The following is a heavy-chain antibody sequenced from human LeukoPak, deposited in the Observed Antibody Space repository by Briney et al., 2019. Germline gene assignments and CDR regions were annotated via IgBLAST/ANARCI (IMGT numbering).Heavy chain of an antibody. D-gene: IGHD3-3*01. Sequence: SETLSLTCTVSGGSISSSSYYWGWIRQPPGKGLEWIGSIYYSGSTNYNPSLKSRVTISVDTSKNQFSLKLSSVTAADTAVYYCAGENKVLRFLERFNLDASDVWGQGTSVTVSS. V-gene: IGHV4-39*07. CDR1: GGSISSSSYY. CDR3: AGENKVLRFLERFNLDASDV. J-gene: IGHJ3*01. CDR2: IYYSGST.